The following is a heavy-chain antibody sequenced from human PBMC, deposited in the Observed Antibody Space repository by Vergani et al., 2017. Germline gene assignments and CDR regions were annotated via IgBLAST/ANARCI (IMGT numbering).Heavy chain of an antibody. Sequence: VQLVESGGGLVQPGRSLRLSCTASGFTFSNYAMHWVRQAPGKGLEWVAIISNDGTTKYYTDSVKGRFTISRDNSKNTLYLQMKSLRPEDTAVYYCAKEGGGYCSGGTCYPEYWGQGTLVIVSS. J-gene: IGHJ4*02. CDR1: GFTFSNYA. CDR3: AKEGGGYCSGGTCYPEY. CDR2: ISNDGTTK. D-gene: IGHD2-15*01. V-gene: IGHV3-30-3*02.